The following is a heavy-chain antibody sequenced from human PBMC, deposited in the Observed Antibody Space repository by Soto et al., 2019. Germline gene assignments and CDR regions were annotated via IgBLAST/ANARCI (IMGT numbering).Heavy chain of an antibody. D-gene: IGHD3-16*02. Sequence: GGSLRLSCAASGFTFSNAWMSWVRQAPGKGLEWVGRIKSKTDGGTTDYAAPVKGRFTISRDDSKNTLYLQMNSLKTEDTAVYYCTTDAYYDYIWGSYRSYYFDYWGQGTLVTVSS. CDR2: IKSKTDGGTT. CDR1: GFTFSNAW. CDR3: TTDAYYDYIWGSYRSYYFDY. J-gene: IGHJ4*02. V-gene: IGHV3-15*01.